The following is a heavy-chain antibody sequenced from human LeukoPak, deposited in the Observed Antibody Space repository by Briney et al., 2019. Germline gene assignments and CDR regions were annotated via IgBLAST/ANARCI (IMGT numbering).Heavy chain of an antibody. D-gene: IGHD3-3*01. CDR3: ARVRFLEWLSRRPYYFDY. CDR2: INHSGST. Sequence: GSLRLSCAASGFDFSTQWMSWVRQPPGKGLEWIGEINHSGSTNYNPSLKSRVTISVDMSKNQFSLKLSSVTAADTAVYYCARVRFLEWLSRRPYYFDYWGQGTLVTVSS. J-gene: IGHJ4*02. V-gene: IGHV4-34*01. CDR1: GFDFSTQW.